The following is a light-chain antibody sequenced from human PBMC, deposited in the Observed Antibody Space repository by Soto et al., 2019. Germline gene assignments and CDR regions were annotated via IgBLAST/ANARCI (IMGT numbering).Light chain of an antibody. J-gene: IGKJ1*01. CDR2: GAS. CDR1: QSVSSD. V-gene: IGKV3D-15*01. CDR3: QQYKPYST. Sequence: EIVMTQSPDTLSVSPGERAALSCRTSQSVSSDLAWYQQKPGQAPRLLIYGASTRATGIPARFSGSGSGTEFPLTISSLQSEDFVTYYCQQYKPYSTFGQGPKVEIK.